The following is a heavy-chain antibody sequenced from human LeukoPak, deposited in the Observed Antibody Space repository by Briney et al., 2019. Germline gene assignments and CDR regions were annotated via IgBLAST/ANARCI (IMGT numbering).Heavy chain of an antibody. D-gene: IGHD6-13*01. CDR3: ARAVREAVAGRRLDS. CDR1: GYTFTSSD. J-gene: IGHJ4*02. Sequence: GASVKVSCKASGYTFTSSDINWVRLAAGQGLEWMGWMNPNSGNTGSAQKFQGRVTMTRNTSMSTAYMELSSLRSEDTAVYYYARAVREAVAGRRLDSWGQGTLVTVSS. V-gene: IGHV1-8*01. CDR2: MNPNSGNT.